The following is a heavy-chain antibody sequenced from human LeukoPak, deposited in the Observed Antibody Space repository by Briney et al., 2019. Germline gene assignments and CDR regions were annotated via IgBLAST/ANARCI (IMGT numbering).Heavy chain of an antibody. Sequence: SVKVSCKASGGTFSSYAISWVRQAPGQGLEWMGGIIPISGTANYAQKFQGRVTITADESTSTAYMELSSLRSEDTAVYYCARGSTVTGYYYYYMDVWGKGTTVTVSS. CDR1: GGTFSSYA. V-gene: IGHV1-69*13. CDR2: IIPISGTA. J-gene: IGHJ6*03. D-gene: IGHD4-17*01. CDR3: ARGSTVTGYYYYYMDV.